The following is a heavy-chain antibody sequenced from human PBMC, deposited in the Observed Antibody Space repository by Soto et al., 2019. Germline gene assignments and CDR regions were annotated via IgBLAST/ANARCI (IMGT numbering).Heavy chain of an antibody. D-gene: IGHD6-13*01. V-gene: IGHV3-30*18. CDR1: GFTFSSYG. CDR2: ISYDGSNK. J-gene: IGHJ4*02. Sequence: GGSLRLSCAASGFTFSSYGMHWVRQAPGKGLEWVAVISYDGSNKYYADSVKGRFTISRDNSKNTLYLQMNSLRAEDTAVYYCAKDFKKGQQLRWEFDYWGQGTLVTVSS. CDR3: AKDFKKGQQLRWEFDY.